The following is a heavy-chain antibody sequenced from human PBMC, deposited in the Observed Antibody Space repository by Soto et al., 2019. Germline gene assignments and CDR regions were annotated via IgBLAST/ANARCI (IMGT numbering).Heavy chain of an antibody. CDR2: IIPNYEAA. V-gene: IGHV1-69*06. J-gene: IGHJ6*02. CDR3: ARAVRTGFYGIDV. CDR1: GGSFNNYV. Sequence: QVQLVQSGAEVRKPGSSVKVSCEASGGSFNNYVISWLRQAPGQGLEWMGGIIPNYEAANYAQKFRGRLTITADKATNTAYMELNSLRPEDTAVYYCARAVRTGFYGIDVWGQGTTVSVSS.